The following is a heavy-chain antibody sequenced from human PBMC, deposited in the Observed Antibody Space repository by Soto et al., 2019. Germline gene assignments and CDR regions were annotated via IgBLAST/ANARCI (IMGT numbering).Heavy chain of an antibody. Sequence: ASVKVSCKASGYTFTSYDINWVRQATGQGLEWMGWMNPNSGNTGYAQKFQGRVTMTRNTSISTAYMELSSLRSEDTAVYYCARDEVTMVRGVYGMDVWGQGTTVTVSS. CDR3: ARDEVTMVRGVYGMDV. CDR2: MNPNSGNT. V-gene: IGHV1-8*01. CDR1: GYTFTSYD. D-gene: IGHD3-10*01. J-gene: IGHJ6*02.